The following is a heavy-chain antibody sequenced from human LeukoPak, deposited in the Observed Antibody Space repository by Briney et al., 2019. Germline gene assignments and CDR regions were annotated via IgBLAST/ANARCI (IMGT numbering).Heavy chain of an antibody. CDR3: ARGGGGTYYHLLDY. J-gene: IGHJ4*02. D-gene: IGHD1-26*01. CDR1: GGSISTYY. V-gene: IGHV4-59*01. CDR2: IYYSGNT. Sequence: PSETLSLTCTVSGGSISTYYWSWIRQPPGKGLEWIGYIYYSGNTNYNPSLKSRVTIAVDTSKNQFSLKLNSVTAADTAVYYCARGGGGTYYHLLDYWGQGTLVTVSS.